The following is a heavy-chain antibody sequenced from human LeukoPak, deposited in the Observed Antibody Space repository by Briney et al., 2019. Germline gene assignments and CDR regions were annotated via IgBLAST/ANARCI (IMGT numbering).Heavy chain of an antibody. D-gene: IGHD5-24*01. CDR1: GFTFSSSA. J-gene: IGHJ4*02. Sequence: PGGSLRLSCAASGFTFSSSAMSRVRQAPGKGLEWISTISGRGGSAYYADSVKGRFTISRDNSKNTLYLQMNSLRGEDTAVYYCAKTGTEDDYNIHFDHWGQGTLVTVSS. CDR3: AKTGTEDDYNIHFDH. CDR2: ISGRGGSA. V-gene: IGHV3-23*01.